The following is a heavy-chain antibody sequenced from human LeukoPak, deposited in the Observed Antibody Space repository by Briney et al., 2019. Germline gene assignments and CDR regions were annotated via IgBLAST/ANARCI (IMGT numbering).Heavy chain of an antibody. CDR3: ARVKTAGPWGYYYYGMDV. CDR2: IYYSGST. J-gene: IGHJ6*02. D-gene: IGHD6-13*01. CDR1: GGSISSYY. V-gene: IGHV4-59*01. Sequence: PSETLSLTCTVSGGSISSYYWSWIRQPPWKGLEWIGDIYYSGSTNYNPSLKSRVTISVDTSKNQFSLKLSSVTAADTAVYYCARVKTAGPWGYYYYGMDVWGQGTTVTVSS.